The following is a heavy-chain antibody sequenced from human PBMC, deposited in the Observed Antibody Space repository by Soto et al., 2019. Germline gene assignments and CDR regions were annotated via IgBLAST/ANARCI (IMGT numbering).Heavy chain of an antibody. J-gene: IGHJ6*02. Sequence: PSETLSLTCTVSGGSISSYYWSWIRQPPGKGLEWIGYIYYSGSTNYNPSLKSRVTISVDTSKNQFSLKLSSVTAADTAVYYCARDPGYSYGYGADYYYGMDVWGQGTTVTVSS. CDR3: ARDPGYSYGYGADYYYGMDV. CDR2: IYYSGST. CDR1: GGSISSYY. D-gene: IGHD5-18*01. V-gene: IGHV4-59*01.